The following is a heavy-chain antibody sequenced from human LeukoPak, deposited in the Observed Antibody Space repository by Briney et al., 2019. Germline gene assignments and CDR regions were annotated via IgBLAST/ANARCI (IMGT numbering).Heavy chain of an antibody. V-gene: IGHV1-18*01. J-gene: IGHJ4*02. D-gene: IGHD4-23*01. CDR3: ARSYYGGNSGDY. CDR2: ISAYNGNT. Sequence: ASLKLSCKASGYTFTSYGISWVRQAPGQGLEWMGWISAYNGNTNYAQKLQGRVTMTTDTSTSTAYMELRSLRSDDTAVYYCARSYYGGNSGDYWGQGTLVTVS. CDR1: GYTFTSYG.